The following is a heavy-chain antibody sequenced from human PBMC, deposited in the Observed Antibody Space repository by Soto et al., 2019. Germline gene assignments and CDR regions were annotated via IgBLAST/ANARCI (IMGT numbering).Heavy chain of an antibody. D-gene: IGHD6-19*01. CDR2: IRSKAYGGTT. V-gene: IGHV3-49*04. J-gene: IGHJ6*02. CDR1: GFTFGDYA. CDR3: TRVKXSSGWFRGYYYYYGMDV. Sequence: GGSLRLSCTASGFTFGDYAMSWVRQAPGKGLEWVGFIRSKAYGGTTEYAASVKGRFTISRDDSKSIAYLQMNSLKPEDTAVYYCTRVKXSSGWFRGYYYYYGMDVWGQGTTVTVSS.